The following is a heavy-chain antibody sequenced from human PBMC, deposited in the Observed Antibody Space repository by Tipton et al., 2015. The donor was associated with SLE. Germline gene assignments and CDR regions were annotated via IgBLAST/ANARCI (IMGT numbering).Heavy chain of an antibody. J-gene: IGHJ4*02. V-gene: IGHV4-39*07. CDR3: TRVPRYNWNYIAD. Sequence: TLSLTCIVSGGSITTRSYYWGWIRQPPGRGLEWIGDIYHSESPNYNPSLKSRVTISIDKSKNQFSLKLTSVTAADTAVYHCTRVPRYNWNYIADWGQGTLVSVSS. D-gene: IGHD1-7*01. CDR2: IYHSESP. CDR1: GGSITTRSYY.